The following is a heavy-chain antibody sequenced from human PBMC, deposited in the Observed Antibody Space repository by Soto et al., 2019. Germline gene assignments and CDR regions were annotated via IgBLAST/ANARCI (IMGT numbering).Heavy chain of an antibody. CDR3: ARAGDYVWGSYRYTGGTPGFDP. D-gene: IGHD3-16*02. CDR2: ISSNGGST. J-gene: IGHJ5*02. CDR1: GFTFSNYA. Sequence: EVQLVESGGGLVQPGGSLRLSCAASGFTFSNYAMHWVRQAPGQGLEYVSTISSNGGSTYYADSVKGRFTISRDNSKNATYLQMGSLRAEDMVVYYCARAGDYVWGSYRYTGGTPGFDPGGQGNLVTVPS. V-gene: IGHV3-64*07.